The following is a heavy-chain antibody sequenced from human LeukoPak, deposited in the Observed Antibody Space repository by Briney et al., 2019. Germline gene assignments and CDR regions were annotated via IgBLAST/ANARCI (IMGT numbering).Heavy chain of an antibody. V-gene: IGHV4-4*07. J-gene: IGHJ4*02. D-gene: IGHD3-22*01. CDR2: IYPSGNT. CDR1: GGSLSSYF. Sequence: PSDTLSLTCSISGGSLSSYFWGWVRQPAGKGLEWIGRIYPSGNTNYNPSLKSRVTISVDTSKNQFSLKLSSVTAADTAVYYCASLFNYYDSSGDLDYWGQGTLVTVSS. CDR3: ASLFNYYDSSGDLDY.